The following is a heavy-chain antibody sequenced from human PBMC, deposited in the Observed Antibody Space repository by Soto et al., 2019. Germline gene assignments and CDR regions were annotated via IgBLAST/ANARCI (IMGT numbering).Heavy chain of an antibody. J-gene: IGHJ4*02. CDR2: INAGNGNT. V-gene: IGHV1-3*01. CDR1: GYTFTSYA. CDR3: AGQHPSSIAVASDY. Sequence: ASVKVSCKASGYTFTSYAMHWVRQAPGQRLEWMGWINAGNGNTKYSQKFQGRVTITRDTSASTAYMELSSLRSEDTAVYYCAGQHPSSIAVASDYWGQGTLVTVSS. D-gene: IGHD6-19*01.